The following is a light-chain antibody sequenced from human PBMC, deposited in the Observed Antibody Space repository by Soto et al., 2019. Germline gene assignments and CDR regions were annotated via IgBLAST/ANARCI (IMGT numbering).Light chain of an antibody. J-gene: IGLJ2*01. CDR1: SSNFGANFD. V-gene: IGLV1-40*01. CDR2: GDT. Sequence: QSVLTQPPSVSGAPGQRVTISCTGSSSNFGANFDVQWYQQFPGTAPKLLIYGDTIRPSGVPDRCSGSKSGTSASLAITGLPAEDEADYYCQSYDTRRRWVFGGGTKLTVL. CDR3: QSYDTRRRWV.